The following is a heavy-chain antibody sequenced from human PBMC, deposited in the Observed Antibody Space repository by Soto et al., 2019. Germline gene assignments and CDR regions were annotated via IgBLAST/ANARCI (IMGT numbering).Heavy chain of an antibody. CDR2: MSYDGSNK. D-gene: IGHD3-22*01. J-gene: IGHJ4*02. V-gene: IGHV3-30-3*01. CDR1: GFTFSIYA. CDR3: ASATFYYDSSGYVHDY. Sequence: QVQLVESGGGVVQSGRSLRLSCAASGFTFSIYAMHWVHQAPGKGLEWVAVMSYDGSNKYYADSVKGRFTISRDNSKNTLYLQMNSLRPEDTAVYYCASATFYYDSSGYVHDYWGQGTLVTVSS.